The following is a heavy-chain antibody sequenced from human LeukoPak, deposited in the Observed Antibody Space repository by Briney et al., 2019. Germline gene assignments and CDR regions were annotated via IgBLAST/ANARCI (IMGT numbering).Heavy chain of an antibody. CDR2: VNPSDGTT. CDR3: ARGSGSGGGFYFDH. Sequence: ASVKLSCKASGYSLTRYYMHWVRQSPGQGLEWMGIVNPSDGTTYYAQEFQDRVAMTGDTSTSTVYMELSSLGSEDTAVYYCARGSGSGGGFYFDHWGEGTLVTVSS. D-gene: IGHD6-19*01. CDR1: GYSLTRYY. J-gene: IGHJ4*02. V-gene: IGHV1-46*01.